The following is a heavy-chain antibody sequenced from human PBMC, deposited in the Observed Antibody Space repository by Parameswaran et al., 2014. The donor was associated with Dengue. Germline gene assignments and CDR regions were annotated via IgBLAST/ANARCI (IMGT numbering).Heavy chain of an antibody. CDR3: ASQKGYCSSTSCPPTYYYGMDV. D-gene: IGHD2-2*01. Sequence: WVRQAPGQALEWMGWITPFNGNTNYAQKFQDRVTITRDRSMSTAYMELSSPRSEDTAMYYCASQKGYCSSTSCPPTYYYGMDVWGQGTTVTVSS. CDR2: ITPFNGNT. J-gene: IGHJ6*02. V-gene: IGHV1-45*02.